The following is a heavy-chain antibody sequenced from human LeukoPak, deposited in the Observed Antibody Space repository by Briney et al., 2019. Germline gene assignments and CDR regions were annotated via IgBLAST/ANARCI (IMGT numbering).Heavy chain of an antibody. Sequence: GASVKVSCKASGYTFTSYGISWVRQAPGQGLEWMGWISAYNGNTNYAQKLQGRVTMTTDTSTSTAYMELSRLRSDDTAVYYCARDPETMVRGVQNDYWGQGTLVTVSS. D-gene: IGHD3-10*01. CDR3: ARDPETMVRGVQNDY. V-gene: IGHV1-18*01. CDR2: ISAYNGNT. CDR1: GYTFTSYG. J-gene: IGHJ4*02.